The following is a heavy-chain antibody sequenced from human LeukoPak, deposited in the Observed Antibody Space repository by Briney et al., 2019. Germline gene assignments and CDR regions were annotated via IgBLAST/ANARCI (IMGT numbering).Heavy chain of an antibody. V-gene: IGHV3-7*01. J-gene: IGHJ3*02. Sequence: PGGSLRLSCAASRFTFSSYSMNWVRQAPGKGLEWVANIKEDGSAKNYMDSVKGRFTISRDNAKNSMYLQMHSLRVDDTAEYYCARDRGYNAFDIWGQGTTVTVSS. D-gene: IGHD5-18*01. CDR3: ARDRGYNAFDI. CDR2: IKEDGSAK. CDR1: RFTFSSYS.